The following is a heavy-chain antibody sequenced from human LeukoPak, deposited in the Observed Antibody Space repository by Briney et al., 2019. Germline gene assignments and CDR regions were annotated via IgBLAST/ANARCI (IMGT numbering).Heavy chain of an antibody. D-gene: IGHD3-3*01. CDR3: ARTPYYDFWSGYYSASFDP. V-gene: IGHV1-2*02. CDR2: INPNSGGT. Sequence: ASVKVSCKASGYTFTRYYMHWVRQAPGQGLEWKGWINPNSGGTNYAQKFQGRVTMTRDTSISTAYMELSRLRSDDTAVYYCARTPYYDFWSGYYSASFDPWGQGTLVTVSS. CDR1: GYTFTRYY. J-gene: IGHJ5*02.